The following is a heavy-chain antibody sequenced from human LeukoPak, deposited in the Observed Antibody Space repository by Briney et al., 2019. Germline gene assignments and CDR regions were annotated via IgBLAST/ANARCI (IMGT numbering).Heavy chain of an antibody. CDR2: IYYSEST. Sequence: SETLSLTCTVSGGSISSYYWSWIRQPPGKGLEWIGYIYYSESTNYNPSLKSRVTISVDTSKNQFSLKLSSVTAADTAVYYCARHSYSSGWLDYWGQGTLVTVSS. CDR3: ARHSYSSGWLDY. V-gene: IGHV4-59*08. J-gene: IGHJ4*02. CDR1: GGSISSYY. D-gene: IGHD6-19*01.